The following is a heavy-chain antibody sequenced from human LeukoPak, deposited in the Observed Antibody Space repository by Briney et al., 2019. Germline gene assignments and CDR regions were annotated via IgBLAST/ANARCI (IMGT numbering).Heavy chain of an antibody. V-gene: IGHV3-11*01. CDR1: GFTFSGYY. CDR2: ISNSGSTI. J-gene: IGHJ4*02. Sequence: GGSLRLSCAASGFTFSGYYMSWIRQAPGRGLEWVSYISNSGSTIYYADSVKGRFTISRDNSKNSLYLQMNSLRAEDTAVYDCARLRDNSWVDYWGQGTLVTVSS. CDR3: ARLRDNSWVDY. D-gene: IGHD1-20*01.